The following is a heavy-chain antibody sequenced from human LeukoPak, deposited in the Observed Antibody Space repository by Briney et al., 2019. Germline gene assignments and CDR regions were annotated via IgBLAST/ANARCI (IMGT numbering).Heavy chain of an antibody. V-gene: IGHV3-21*01. Sequence: PGGSLRLSCAASGFTFSSYSMNWVRQAPGKGLEWVSSISSSSSYIYYADSVKGRFTISRDNAKNSLYLQMNSLRAEDTAVYYCARLSDYVWGSNHYFDYWGQGTLVTVSS. CDR1: GFTFSSYS. J-gene: IGHJ4*02. CDR3: ARLSDYVWGSNHYFDY. CDR2: ISSSSSYI. D-gene: IGHD3-16*01.